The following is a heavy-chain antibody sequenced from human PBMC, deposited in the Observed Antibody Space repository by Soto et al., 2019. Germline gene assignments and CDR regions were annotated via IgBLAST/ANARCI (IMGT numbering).Heavy chain of an antibody. V-gene: IGHV3-7*01. Sequence: QTGGSLRLSCEASGFMFSTYLMSWVRQAPGKGLEWVANIKQGGNEKFYVGSVKGRFTISRDNAKKSLFLQMNSLRPEDTAVYYCVGALTYEVPFYYYGMDVWGQGTAVTVSS. CDR1: GFMFSTYL. CDR3: VGALTYEVPFYYYGMDV. CDR2: IKQGGNEK. D-gene: IGHD3-16*01. J-gene: IGHJ6*02.